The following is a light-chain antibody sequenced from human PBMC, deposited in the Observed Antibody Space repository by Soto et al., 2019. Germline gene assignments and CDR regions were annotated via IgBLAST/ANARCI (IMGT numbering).Light chain of an antibody. J-gene: IGLJ2*01. Sequence: QSALTQPASVSGSPGQSITISCTGTSSDVGGYNYVSWYQLHPGKAPKLMIYDVSYRPAGVSNRCSGSKSGNAAALTISGLQAEDEADYYCSSYTSSSALDVVFGVGTKLTVL. CDR3: SSYTSSSALDVV. CDR1: SSDVGGYNY. CDR2: DVS. V-gene: IGLV2-14*01.